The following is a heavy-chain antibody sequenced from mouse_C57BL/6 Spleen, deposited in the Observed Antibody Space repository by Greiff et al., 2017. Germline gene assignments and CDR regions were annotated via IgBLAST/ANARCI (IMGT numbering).Heavy chain of an antibody. Sequence: EVQVVESGEGLVKPGASLKLSCAASGFTFSSYAMPWVRQTPEKRLEWVAYISPGGDYNYYADTVKGRFTISRDNARNTLYLQMSSLKSEDTAMYDCTRDNYGKPFDYWGQGTTLTVSS. CDR2: ISPGGDYN. CDR1: GFTFSSYA. J-gene: IGHJ2*01. CDR3: TRDNYGKPFDY. V-gene: IGHV5-9-1*02. D-gene: IGHD1-1*01.